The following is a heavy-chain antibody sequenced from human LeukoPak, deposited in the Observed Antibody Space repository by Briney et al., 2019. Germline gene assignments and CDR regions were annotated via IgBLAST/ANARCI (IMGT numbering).Heavy chain of an antibody. Sequence: PGGSLRLSCSASGFSFSNSDLHWVRQAPGKGLEYLSRIRSSGDRTNYADSVKGRFTISRDNAKNTLYLQMNSLRAEDTAVYYCASPSSGYSYGYDYWGQGTLVTVSS. CDR3: ASPSSGYSYGYDY. CDR1: GFSFSNSD. J-gene: IGHJ4*02. CDR2: IRSSGDRT. D-gene: IGHD5-18*01. V-gene: IGHV3-64*04.